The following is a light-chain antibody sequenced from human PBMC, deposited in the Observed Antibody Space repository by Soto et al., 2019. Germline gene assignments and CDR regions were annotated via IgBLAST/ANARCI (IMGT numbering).Light chain of an antibody. CDR1: ESISSY. V-gene: IGKV3-11*01. CDR3: QQRSKWPLT. Sequence: EIVLTQSPATLSLSPGERATLSCRASESISSYLAWYHQRPGQAPSLLIYDASNRTTGIPARFSGSGSGTDFTLTIDNLEPEDFAVYYCQQRSKWPLTFGGGTKVEI. J-gene: IGKJ4*01. CDR2: DAS.